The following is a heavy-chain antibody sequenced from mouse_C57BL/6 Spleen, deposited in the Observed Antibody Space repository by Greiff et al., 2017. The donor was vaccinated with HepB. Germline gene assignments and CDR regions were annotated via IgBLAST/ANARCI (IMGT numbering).Heavy chain of an antibody. Sequence: QVQLQQPGAELVMPGASVKLSCKASGYTFTSYWMHWVKQRPGQGLEWIGEIDPSDSYTNYNQKFKGKSTLTVDKSSSTAYMQLSSLTSEDSAVYYCARTAPYYSNYPGAYWGQGTLVTVSA. J-gene: IGHJ3*01. V-gene: IGHV1-69*01. CDR2: IDPSDSYT. D-gene: IGHD2-5*01. CDR1: GYTFTSYW. CDR3: ARTAPYYSNYPGAY.